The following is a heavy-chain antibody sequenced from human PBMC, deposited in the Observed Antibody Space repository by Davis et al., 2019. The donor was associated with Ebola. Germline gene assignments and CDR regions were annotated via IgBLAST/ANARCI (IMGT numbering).Heavy chain of an antibody. CDR2: ISHDGINK. CDR1: GFTFSSYS. Sequence: GGSLRLSCAASGFTFSSYSMNWVRQAPGKGLQWVARISHDGINKNYVDAVKGRFTISRDNSKNTVYLQMNSLRAEDTAVYYCAKGRSGTNDYWGQGTLVTVSS. J-gene: IGHJ4*02. CDR3: AKGRSGTNDY. D-gene: IGHD1-26*01. V-gene: IGHV3-30*18.